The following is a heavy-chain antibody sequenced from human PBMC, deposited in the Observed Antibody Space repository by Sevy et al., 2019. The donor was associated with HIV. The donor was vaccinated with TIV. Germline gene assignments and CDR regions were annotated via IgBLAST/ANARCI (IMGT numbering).Heavy chain of an antibody. V-gene: IGHV3-23*01. CDR2: ISASGGST. D-gene: IGHD3-10*01. CDR1: GFTFSTYA. Sequence: GGSLRLSCAASGFTFSTYAMTWVRRAPGKGLEWVSVISASGGSTYYSDSVKGRFTISRDNSKNTLYLQMNSLRAEDTAVYYCAKDRVSGTYYTGDLDYWGQGTLVTVSS. J-gene: IGHJ4*02. CDR3: AKDRVSGTYYTGDLDY.